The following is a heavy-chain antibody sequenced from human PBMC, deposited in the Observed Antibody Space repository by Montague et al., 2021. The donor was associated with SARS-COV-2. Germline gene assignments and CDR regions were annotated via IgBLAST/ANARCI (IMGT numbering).Heavy chain of an antibody. CDR2: IKQSGST. Sequence: SETLSLTCGVYGGSFGDDHWSWIRQPPGKGLECIGDIKQSGSTNYNPSLKSRVTTSVDTSRNQFSLKLTSVTAADTAVYFCARGHLSVSMIVVVFTSASYSFDYWGQGALVTVSS. D-gene: IGHD3-22*01. CDR1: GGSFGDDH. V-gene: IGHV4-34*01. CDR3: ARGHLSVSMIVVVFTSASYSFDY. J-gene: IGHJ4*02.